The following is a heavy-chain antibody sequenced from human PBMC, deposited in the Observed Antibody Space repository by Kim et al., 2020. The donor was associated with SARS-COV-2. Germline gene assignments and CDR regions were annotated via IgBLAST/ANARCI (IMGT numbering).Heavy chain of an antibody. V-gene: IGHV4-59*08. CDR1: GGSISSYY. J-gene: IGHJ5*02. CDR2: IYYSGST. Sequence: SETLSLTCTVSGGSISSYYWSWIRQPPGKGLEWIGYIYYSGSTNYNPSLKSRVTISVDTSKNQFSLKLSSVTAADTAVYYCARLSPITFGEVWFDPWGQGTLVTVSS. D-gene: IGHD3-16*01. CDR3: ARLSPITFGEVWFDP.